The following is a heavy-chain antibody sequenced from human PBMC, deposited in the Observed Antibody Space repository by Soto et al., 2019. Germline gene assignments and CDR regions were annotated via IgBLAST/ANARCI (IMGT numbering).Heavy chain of an antibody. J-gene: IGHJ6*04. Sequence: QEQLVQSGAEVKKPGSSVKVSCKASGGTFSSYAISWVRQAPGQGLEWMGGIIPNFGTARYVQKFQGRVTITVDKSTSTAYMELSSLRSAATAVFYSASEGVSSVWGGYYSSMDVWGKGTTVTVSS. CDR3: ASEGVSSVWGGYYSSMDV. D-gene: IGHD3-16*01. V-gene: IGHV1-69*06. CDR1: GGTFSSYA. CDR2: IIPNFGTA.